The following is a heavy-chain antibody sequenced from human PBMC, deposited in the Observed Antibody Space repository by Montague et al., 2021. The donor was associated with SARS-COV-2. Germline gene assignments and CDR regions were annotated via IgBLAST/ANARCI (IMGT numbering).Heavy chain of an antibody. CDR1: GDSISSANYY. J-gene: IGHJ4*02. D-gene: IGHD2-2*02. Sequence: TLSLTCTVPGDSISSANYYWNWIRQNPGKGLEWIGYIYSTGGTHYNPSLESRLTMSIDTSKSQFSLRLSSVTAADTAVYYCARGHIPPCDFDYWGQGTLVTVSS. CDR2: IYSTGGT. V-gene: IGHV4-31*03. CDR3: ARGHIPPCDFDY.